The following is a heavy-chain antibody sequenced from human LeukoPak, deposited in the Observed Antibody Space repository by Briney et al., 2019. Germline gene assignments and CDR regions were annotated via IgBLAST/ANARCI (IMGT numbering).Heavy chain of an antibody. CDR3: ARGKGDY. Sequence: PSETLSLTCAVSGGSISSYYWSWIRQPPGKGLEWIGYIYTSGSTNYNPSLKSRVTISVDTSKNQFSLKLSSVTAADTAVYYCARGKGDYWGQGTLVTVSS. J-gene: IGHJ4*02. CDR2: IYTSGST. V-gene: IGHV4-4*09. CDR1: GGSISSYY.